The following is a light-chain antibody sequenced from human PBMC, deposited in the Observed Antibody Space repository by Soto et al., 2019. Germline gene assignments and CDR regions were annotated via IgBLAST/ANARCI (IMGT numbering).Light chain of an antibody. J-gene: IGKJ1*01. CDR1: QTISSW. V-gene: IGKV1-5*03. CDR2: KAS. CDR3: QHYNSYSEA. Sequence: DIQITQSPSTLSGSVGARVTITCRASQTISSWLAWYQQKPGKAPKLLIYKASTLKSGVPSRFSVIGSGTEVTITISSLQTDDGETYDGQHYNSYSEAFGQGTKVEIK.